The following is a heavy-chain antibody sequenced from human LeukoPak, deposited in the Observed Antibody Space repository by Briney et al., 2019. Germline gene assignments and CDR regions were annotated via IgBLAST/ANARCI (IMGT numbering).Heavy chain of an antibody. V-gene: IGHV4-59*01. CDR2: IYYSGST. D-gene: IGHD3-22*01. CDR3: ARGARYYDSSGYYPYYYYYGMDV. Sequence: SETLSLTCTVSGGSISSYYWSWIRQPPGKGLEWIGYIYYSGSTNYNPSLKSRVTISVDTSKNQFSLKLSSVTAADTAVYYCARGARYYDSSGYYPYYYYYGMDVWGQGTTVTVSS. CDR1: GGSISSYY. J-gene: IGHJ6*02.